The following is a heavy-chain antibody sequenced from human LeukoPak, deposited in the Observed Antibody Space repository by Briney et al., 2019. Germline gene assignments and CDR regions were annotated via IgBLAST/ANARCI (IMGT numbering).Heavy chain of an antibody. D-gene: IGHD1-1*01. J-gene: IGHJ6*03. CDR1: GVSISSTSYY. Sequence: SETLSLTCTVSGVSISSTSYYWGWIRQPPGKGLEWIGYIYYSGSTNYNPSLKSRVTISVDTSKNQFSLKLSSVTAADTAVYYCARALGDDSVSYYYYMDVWGKGTTVTVSS. CDR3: ARALGDDSVSYYYYMDV. CDR2: IYYSGST. V-gene: IGHV4-61*05.